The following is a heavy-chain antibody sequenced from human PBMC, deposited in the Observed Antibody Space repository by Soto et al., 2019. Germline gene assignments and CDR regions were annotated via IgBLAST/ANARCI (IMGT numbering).Heavy chain of an antibody. CDR1: GGSISSSSYY. V-gene: IGHV4-39*01. CDR2: IYYSGST. D-gene: IGHD5-12*01. Sequence: QLQLQESGPGLVKPSETLSLTCTVSGGSISSSSYYWGWIRQPPGKGLEWIGSIYYSGSTSYNPSLKSRVTISVDTSKNQFSLKLSSVTAADTAVYYCARQALRDGYQSWGQGTLVTVSS. J-gene: IGHJ5*02. CDR3: ARQALRDGYQS.